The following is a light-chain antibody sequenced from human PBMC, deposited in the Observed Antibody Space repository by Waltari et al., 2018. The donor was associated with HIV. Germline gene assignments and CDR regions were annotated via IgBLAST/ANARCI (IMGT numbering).Light chain of an antibody. CDR2: RNN. CDR1: SSPVRNNN. V-gene: IGLV1-47*01. J-gene: IGLJ2*01. Sequence: QSVRAHSRTVSGTLGPRLHMSCCERSSPVRNNNEYRYQQVPGAAPKLPIYRNNQRPSGVPDRFSGSKSGTSASLAISGLRTEDEAEYYCAAWDDRLSGRLFGGGTKVTVL. CDR3: AAWDDRLSGRL.